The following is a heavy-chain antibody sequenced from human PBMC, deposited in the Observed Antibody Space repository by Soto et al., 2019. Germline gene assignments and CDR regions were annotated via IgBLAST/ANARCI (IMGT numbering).Heavy chain of an antibody. Sequence: PSETPSLTFTVPGGSISSCGYYWSWIRQHPGKGLEWIGYIYYSGSTYYNPSLKSRVTISVDTSKNQFSLKLSSVTAADTAVYYCARDVAIDAFDIWGQGTMVTVSS. V-gene: IGHV4-31*03. CDR1: GGSISSCGYY. CDR3: ARDVAIDAFDI. J-gene: IGHJ3*02. CDR2: IYYSGST. D-gene: IGHD2-21*01.